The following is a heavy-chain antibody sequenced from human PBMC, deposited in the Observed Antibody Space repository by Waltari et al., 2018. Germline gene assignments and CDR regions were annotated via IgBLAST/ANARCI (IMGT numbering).Heavy chain of an antibody. CDR3: TTEGGRTWPMY. Sequence: EVQLVESGRGLVKPGDSLRLSCVASGFTFANAWTNWVRQAPGKGLGWVGRLKSEAEGWTTDDAAPVKGRFAISRYDSKDTAYLQMNSLKTEDTAMYFCTTEGGRTWPMYWGQGTLVTVSS. CDR1: GFTFANAW. D-gene: IGHD2-2*01. J-gene: IGHJ4*02. V-gene: IGHV3-15*01. CDR2: LKSEAEGWTT.